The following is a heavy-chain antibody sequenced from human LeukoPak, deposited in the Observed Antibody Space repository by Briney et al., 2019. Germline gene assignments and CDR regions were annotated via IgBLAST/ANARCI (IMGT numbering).Heavy chain of an antibody. J-gene: IGHJ5*02. D-gene: IGHD2-2*01. CDR1: GGSISSGDYS. CDR2: IYYSGST. CDR3: AICGAQLNWFDP. Sequence: SETLSLTCAVSGGSISSGDYSWSWIRQPPGKGLEWIGYIYYSGSTYYNPSLKSRVTISVDTSKNQFSLKLNSVTTADSAVYYCAICGAQLNWFDPWGQGTLVTVSS. V-gene: IGHV4-61*08.